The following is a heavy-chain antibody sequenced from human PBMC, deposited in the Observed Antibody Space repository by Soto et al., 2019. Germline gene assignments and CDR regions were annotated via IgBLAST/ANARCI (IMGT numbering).Heavy chain of an antibody. Sequence: SETLSLTCAVYGGSFSGYYWSWIRQPPGKGLEWIGEINHSGSTNYNPSLKSRVTISVDTSKNQVSLKLSSVTAADTAVYYCARGLGGFLSYQLPYRFDPWGQGTLVTVSS. CDR1: GGSFSGYY. V-gene: IGHV4-34*01. D-gene: IGHD2-2*01. J-gene: IGHJ5*02. CDR3: ARGLGGFLSYQLPYRFDP. CDR2: INHSGST.